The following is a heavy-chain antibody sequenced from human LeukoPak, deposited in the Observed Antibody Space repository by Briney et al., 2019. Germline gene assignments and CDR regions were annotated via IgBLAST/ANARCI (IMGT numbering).Heavy chain of an antibody. Sequence: QPGGSLRLSCAASGFTFSSYWMSWVRQAPGKGLERVANIKQDGGEKNYVDSVKGRFTISRDNAKNSLYLQMISLRAEDTAVYYCARGHYHASNFDYWGQGTLVTVFS. CDR2: IKQDGGEK. D-gene: IGHD1-14*01. V-gene: IGHV3-7*01. CDR3: ARGHYHASNFDY. J-gene: IGHJ4*02. CDR1: GFTFSSYW.